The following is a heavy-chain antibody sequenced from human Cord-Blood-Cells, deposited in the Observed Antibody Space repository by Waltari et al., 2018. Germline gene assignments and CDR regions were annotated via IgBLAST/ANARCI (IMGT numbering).Heavy chain of an antibody. V-gene: IGHV4-39*07. CDR2: IYYSGST. D-gene: IGHD7-27*01. J-gene: IGHJ4*02. Sequence: QLQLQESGPGLVKPSETLSLTCTVSGGSISSSSYYWGWIRQPPGKGLEWIGSIYYSGSTYYNPSLKSRVTISVDTSKNQFSLKLSSVTAADTAVYYCARREIWGTLDYWGQGTLVTVSS. CDR3: ARREIWGTLDY. CDR1: GGSISSSSYY.